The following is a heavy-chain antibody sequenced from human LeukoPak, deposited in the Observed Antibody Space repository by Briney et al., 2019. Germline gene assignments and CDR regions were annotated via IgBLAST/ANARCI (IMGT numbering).Heavy chain of an antibody. Sequence: SETLSLTCTVSGYSISSGYYWGWIRQPPGKGLEWIGSIYRSGSTYYNPSLKSRVTISVDTSKNQFSLKLSSVTAADTAVYYCARASPLSFCSGGSCDSRLVYGMDVWGQGTTVTVSS. CDR3: ARASPLSFCSGGSCDSRLVYGMDV. D-gene: IGHD2-15*01. J-gene: IGHJ6*02. CDR1: GYSISSGYY. CDR2: IYRSGST. V-gene: IGHV4-38-2*02.